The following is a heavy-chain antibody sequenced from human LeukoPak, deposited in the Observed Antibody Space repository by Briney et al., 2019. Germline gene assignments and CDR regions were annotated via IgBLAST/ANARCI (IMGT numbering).Heavy chain of an antibody. CDR3: ARGGAAVLLWFVELYAFDI. V-gene: IGHV1-8*01. CDR1: GYTFTSYD. D-gene: IGHD3-10*01. CDR2: MNPNSGNT. J-gene: IGHJ3*02. Sequence: EASVKVSCKASGYTFTSYDINWVRQATGQGREWMVWMNPNSGNTGYAQKFQGRVTMTRNTSIRTAYMELSRLRSEDTAVYYCARGGAAVLLWFVELYAFDIWGQGTMVTVSS.